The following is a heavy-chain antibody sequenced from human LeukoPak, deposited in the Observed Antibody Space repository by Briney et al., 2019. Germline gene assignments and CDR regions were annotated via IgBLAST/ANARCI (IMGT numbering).Heavy chain of an antibody. CDR1: GYTFTNYF. J-gene: IGHJ4*02. Sequence: ASVKVSCKASGYTFTNYFMHWVRQAPGQGLEWMGIINPSGGSTSYAQEFEGRVTMTRDTSTRTVYMELSSLRSEDTAVYYCARDPGGSGTHPVGYFDYWGQGALVTVSS. CDR2: INPSGGST. V-gene: IGHV1-46*01. D-gene: IGHD3-10*01. CDR3: ARDPGGSGTHPVGYFDY.